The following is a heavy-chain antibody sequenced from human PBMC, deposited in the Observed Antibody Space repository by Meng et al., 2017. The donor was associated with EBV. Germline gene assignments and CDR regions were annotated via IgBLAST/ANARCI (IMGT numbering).Heavy chain of an antibody. Sequence: QVQLVKPGAALKKPGASLKVSCKASGFTFTSYGISRVRQAPEQGLEWMGWISAYNGNTNYAQKLQSRVNMTTDTSTSTAYKEMWSLRSDATFVYYCARGLDYFDYWGQGTLVTVSS. CDR1: GFTFTSYG. CDR2: ISAYNGNT. J-gene: IGHJ4*02. CDR3: ARGLDYFDY. V-gene: IGHV1-18*01.